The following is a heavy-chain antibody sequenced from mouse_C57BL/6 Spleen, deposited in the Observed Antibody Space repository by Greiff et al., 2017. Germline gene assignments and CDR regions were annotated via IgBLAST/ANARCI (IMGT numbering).Heavy chain of an antibody. V-gene: IGHV1-7*01. Sequence: VQLQQSGAELAKPGASVKLSCKASGYTFTSYWMHWVKQRPGQGLEWIGYINPSSGYTKYNQKFKDKATLTADKSSSTAYMQLSSLTYEDSAVYYCARYSTVVAPYFDYWGQGTTLTVSS. CDR3: ARYSTVVAPYFDY. D-gene: IGHD1-1*01. CDR1: GYTFTSYW. J-gene: IGHJ2*01. CDR2: INPSSGYT.